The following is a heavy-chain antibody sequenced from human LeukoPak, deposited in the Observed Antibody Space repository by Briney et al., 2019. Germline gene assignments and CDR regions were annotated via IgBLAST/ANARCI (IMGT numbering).Heavy chain of an antibody. J-gene: IGHJ4*02. Sequence: PSETLSLTCTVSGASISSFHWTWIRQPAGKGLEWIGLIYSSGSTIYNPSLKSRVAVSVDMTKNQLSLKLSSVTAADTAMYYCARKDGDYWGQGTLVTVSS. CDR2: IYSSGST. CDR3: ARKDGDY. V-gene: IGHV4-4*07. CDR1: GASISSFH.